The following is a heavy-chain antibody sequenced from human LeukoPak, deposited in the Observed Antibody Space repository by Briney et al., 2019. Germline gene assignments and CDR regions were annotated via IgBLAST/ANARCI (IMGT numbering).Heavy chain of an antibody. Sequence: SETLSLTCTVSGGSISSSSYYWGWIRQPPGKGLEWIGSIYHSGSTYYNPSLKSRVTISVDTSKNQFSLKLSSVTAADTAVYYCARAGSSGWWYYYYYMDVWGKGTTVTVSS. J-gene: IGHJ6*03. CDR1: GGSISSSSYY. CDR2: IYHSGST. D-gene: IGHD6-19*01. V-gene: IGHV4-39*07. CDR3: ARAGSSGWWYYYYYMDV.